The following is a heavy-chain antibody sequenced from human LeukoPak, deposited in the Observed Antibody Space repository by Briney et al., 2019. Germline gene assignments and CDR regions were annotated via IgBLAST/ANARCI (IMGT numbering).Heavy chain of an antibody. J-gene: IGHJ4*02. Sequence: GGSLRLSCAASGFTFDEYAMHWVRQAAGKGLEWVSGISWNSGSIGYADSVKGRFTISRDNAKNSLYLQMNSLRAEDTALYYCAKAYSSGWYTFDYWGQGTLVTVSS. CDR2: ISWNSGSI. D-gene: IGHD6-19*01. CDR1: GFTFDEYA. CDR3: AKAYSSGWYTFDY. V-gene: IGHV3-9*01.